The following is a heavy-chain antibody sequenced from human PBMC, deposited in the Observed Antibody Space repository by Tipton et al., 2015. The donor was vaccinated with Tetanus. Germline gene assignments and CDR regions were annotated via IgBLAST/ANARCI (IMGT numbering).Heavy chain of an antibody. J-gene: IGHJ4*02. CDR1: GYKFGIYW. V-gene: IGHV5-51*01. CDR3: AKGDPGNFDS. D-gene: IGHD3-9*01. Sequence: VQLVQSGAEVKNPGESLKISCQGSGYKFGIYWIAWVRQMPGKGLEWMGIIYPGDSDTRYSPSFEGQVTISVDRFITTAYLQWSSLKASDTAIYYCAKGDPGNFDSWGQGTQVTVSS. CDR2: IYPGDSDT.